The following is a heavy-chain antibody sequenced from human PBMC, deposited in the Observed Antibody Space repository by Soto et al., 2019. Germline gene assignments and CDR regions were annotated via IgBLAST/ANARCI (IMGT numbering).Heavy chain of an antibody. D-gene: IGHD3-22*01. CDR1: GFNFKAFA. CDR2: ITDNGGGA. J-gene: IGHJ5*02. CDR3: ARDDSGYYQFPNWFDP. Sequence: GGSLRLSCVGSGFNFKAFAMSWVRQAPGKGLEWVSSITDNGGGAHYADSVTGRFTISRDNSKNTLYLQMNSLRGQDTAIYFCARDDSGYYQFPNWFDPWGQGTLVTVSS. V-gene: IGHV3-23*01.